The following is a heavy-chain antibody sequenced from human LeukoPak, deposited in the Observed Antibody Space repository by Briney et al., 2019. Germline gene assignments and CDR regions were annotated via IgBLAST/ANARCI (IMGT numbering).Heavy chain of an antibody. V-gene: IGHV1-46*01. CDR1: GYTFTSYY. J-gene: IGHJ5*02. Sequence: GASVKVSCKASGYTFTSYYMHWVRQAPGQGLEWMGIINPSGGSTSYAQKFQGRVTMTRDMSTSTVYMELSSLRSDDTAVYYCARVKAVAVPYNWFDPWGQGTLVTVSS. CDR3: ARVKAVAVPYNWFDP. CDR2: INPSGGST. D-gene: IGHD6-19*01.